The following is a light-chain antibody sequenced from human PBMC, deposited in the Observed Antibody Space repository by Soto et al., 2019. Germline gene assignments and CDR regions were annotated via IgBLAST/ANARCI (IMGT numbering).Light chain of an antibody. Sequence: QSVLTQPPSVSEAPRQRVTISCSGSSSNIGDNPVNWYQHLPGKAPKLLIYYDDLMPSGVSDRFSGSKSGTSASPAISGLQSEDEADYYCAAWDDSLNGVVFGGGTKLTVL. CDR3: AAWDDSLNGVV. J-gene: IGLJ2*01. V-gene: IGLV1-36*01. CDR2: YDD. CDR1: SSNIGDNP.